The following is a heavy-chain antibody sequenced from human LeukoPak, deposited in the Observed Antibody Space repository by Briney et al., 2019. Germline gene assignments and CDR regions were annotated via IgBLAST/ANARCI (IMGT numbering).Heavy chain of an antibody. V-gene: IGHV1-18*01. CDR2: ISAYNGNT. CDR3: ARDSNKWDYEAFDI. J-gene: IGHJ3*02. CDR1: DYTFTNYG. Sequence: ASVKVSCKASDYTFTNYGISWVRQAPGQGREWMGWISAYNGNTNQAQKLQGRVTMTTDTSTRTAYMELRSLRSDDTAVYYCARDSNKWDYEAFDIWGQGTMVTVSS. D-gene: IGHD1-7*01.